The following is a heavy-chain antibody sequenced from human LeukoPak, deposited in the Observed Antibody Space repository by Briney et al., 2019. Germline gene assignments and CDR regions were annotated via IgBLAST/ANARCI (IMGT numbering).Heavy chain of an antibody. CDR2: ISSDGRNT. V-gene: IGHV3-23*01. Sequence: QAGGSLRLSCEASGFSFNNYGMTWVRRVPGTGLEWVSTISSDGRNTHYADSVRGRFTISRDNSKNTLYLQLNGLSADDTGLYYCATDVGGAMFDYWGQGTLVTVSS. CDR3: ATDVGGAMFDY. CDR1: GFSFNNYG. J-gene: IGHJ4*02. D-gene: IGHD3-16*01.